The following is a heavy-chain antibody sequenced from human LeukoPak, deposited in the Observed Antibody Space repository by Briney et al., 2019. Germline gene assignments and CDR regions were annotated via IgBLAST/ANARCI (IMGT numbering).Heavy chain of an antibody. CDR1: GYTFTGYY. V-gene: IGHV1-2*06. Sequence: ASVKVSCKASGYTFTGYYMHWVRQAPGQGLEWMGRINPNSGGTNYAQKFQGRVTMTRDTSISTAYMELSRLRSDDTAVYYCARDYRYCSGGSCYSIDYWGQGTLVTVSS. CDR3: ARDYRYCSGGSCYSIDY. CDR2: INPNSGGT. D-gene: IGHD2-15*01. J-gene: IGHJ4*02.